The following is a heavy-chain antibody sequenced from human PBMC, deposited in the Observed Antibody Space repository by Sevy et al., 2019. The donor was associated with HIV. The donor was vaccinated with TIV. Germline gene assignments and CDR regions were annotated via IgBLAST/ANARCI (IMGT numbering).Heavy chain of an antibody. Sequence: GESLKISCKGSGYSFTCYWIAWVRQMPGKGLEWMGIIYPDDSETRYSPSFQGQVTISADKSISTAYLQWSSLRASDSAMYYGTGLNCTSGICYLDYWGQGNLVTVSS. D-gene: IGHD2-8*01. CDR1: GYSFTCYW. J-gene: IGHJ4*02. CDR2: IYPDDSET. CDR3: TGLNCTSGICYLDY. V-gene: IGHV5-51*01.